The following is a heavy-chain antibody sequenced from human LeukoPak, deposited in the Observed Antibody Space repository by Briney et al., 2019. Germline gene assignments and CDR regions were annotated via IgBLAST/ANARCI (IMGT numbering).Heavy chain of an antibody. CDR2: IIPIFGTA. Sequence: ASVKVYCKASGGTFNTSAITWVRQVPGQGLEWMGGIIPIFGTANSAQKFQGRVTITADKSTSTAYMELSSLRSEDTAVYYCAKDLQGTATPFDYWGQGTLVSVSS. J-gene: IGHJ4*02. CDR1: GGTFNTSA. V-gene: IGHV1-69*06. CDR3: AKDLQGTATPFDY. D-gene: IGHD2-21*02.